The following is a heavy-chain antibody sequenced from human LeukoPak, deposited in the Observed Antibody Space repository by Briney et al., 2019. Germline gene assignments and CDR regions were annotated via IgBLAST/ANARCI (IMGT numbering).Heavy chain of an antibody. CDR2: ISNSDDTR. Sequence: PGEPLRLSCAASGYTFTSYSMSWVRQAPGKGLEWVSFISNSDDTRYYADSVRGRSTISRDDAKNSLYLQMSSLRDGDTAVYYCVRGYYSNSFDFWGQGTVVAVSS. J-gene: IGHJ3*01. CDR3: VRGYYSNSFDF. CDR1: GYTFTSYS. V-gene: IGHV3-48*02. D-gene: IGHD2/OR15-2a*01.